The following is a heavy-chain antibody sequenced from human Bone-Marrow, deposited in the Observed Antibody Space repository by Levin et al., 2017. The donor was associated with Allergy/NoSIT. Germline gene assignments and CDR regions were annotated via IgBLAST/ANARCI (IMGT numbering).Heavy chain of an antibody. J-gene: IGHJ4*02. D-gene: IGHD2-2*01. CDR1: GFSFTGYD. V-gene: IGHV1-8*01. CDR3: SRALSSYCLTTSCLMHY. CDR2: INLNTYDT. Sequence: KPGESLKISCKASGFSFTGYDINWVRQAPGQGLEWIGWINLNTYDTGYAQKFQGRVSLGRDTPTQTVYMELKTLTSEDTAVYFCSRALSSYCLTTSCLMHYWGQGTLITVSS.